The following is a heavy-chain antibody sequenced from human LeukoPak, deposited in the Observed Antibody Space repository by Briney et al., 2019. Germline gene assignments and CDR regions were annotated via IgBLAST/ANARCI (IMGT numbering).Heavy chain of an antibody. J-gene: IGHJ4*02. D-gene: IGHD6-13*01. V-gene: IGHV4-61*02. CDR1: GGSISSGSYY. CDR2: ICTSGST. Sequence: SQTLSLTCTVSGGSISSGSYYWSWTRQPAGKGLEWIGRICTSGSTNYNPSLKSRVTISVDTSKNQFSLKLSSVTAADTAVYYCAREEIGGSSSWLNYYFDYWGQGTLVTVSS. CDR3: AREEIGGSSSWLNYYFDY.